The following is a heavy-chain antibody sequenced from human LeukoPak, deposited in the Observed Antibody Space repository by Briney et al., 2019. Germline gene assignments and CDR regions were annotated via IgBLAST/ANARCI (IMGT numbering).Heavy chain of an antibody. CDR3: ARRYFDI. V-gene: IGHV3-7*03. Sequence: GGSLRLSCAASGFMFSSNWMSWVRLAPGKGLEWVANIKEDGTETYYVDSVKGRFTISRDNAKNSLYLQMNSLRAEDTAVYYCARRYFDIWGQGTMVTVSS. CDR1: GFMFSSNW. CDR2: IKEDGTET. J-gene: IGHJ3*02.